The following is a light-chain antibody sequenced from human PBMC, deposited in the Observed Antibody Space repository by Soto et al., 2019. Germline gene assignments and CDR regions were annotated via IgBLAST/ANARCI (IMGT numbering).Light chain of an antibody. CDR2: KIS. CDR3: LQATHFPT. CDR1: QSLVHSDGNTY. Sequence: DIVLTQTPLSSPVTLGQPASISCRSSQSLVHSDGNTYLSWLHQRPGEAPRLLISKISNRFPGVPDRFSGGGAVTECTLKISRVEAEDVGVYFCLQATHFPTFGHGTKVEI. J-gene: IGKJ1*01. V-gene: IGKV2-24*01.